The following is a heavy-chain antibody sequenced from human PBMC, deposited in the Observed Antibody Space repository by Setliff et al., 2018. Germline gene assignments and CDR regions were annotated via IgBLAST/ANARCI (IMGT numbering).Heavy chain of an antibody. CDR1: GFTFSNYA. CDR2: IRGRGGST. CDR3: AKDRVPDGYWDFDY. J-gene: IGHJ4*02. D-gene: IGHD4-17*01. V-gene: IGHV3-23*01. Sequence: PGGSMRLSCAASGFTFSNYAMNWVRQAPGQGLEWVSGIRGRGGSTYYIDSVRGRFTVSRDNSKNTLYLQMNSLRPEDTAVYYCAKDRVPDGYWDFDYWGQGILVTVSS.